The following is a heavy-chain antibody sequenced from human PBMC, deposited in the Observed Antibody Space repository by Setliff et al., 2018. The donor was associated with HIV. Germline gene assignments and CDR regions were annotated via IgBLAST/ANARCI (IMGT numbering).Heavy chain of an antibody. V-gene: IGHV4-31*03. J-gene: IGHJ4*02. Sequence: PSETLSLTCTVSRGSISSGGYYWSWIRQHPERGLEWIGYIYYNGITYYSPSLRSRVIMSVDTSRNEFSLRLSSVTAADTAVYYCASPASGGSSGQYHYWGQGTLVTVSS. D-gene: IGHD6-19*01. CDR1: RGSISSGGYY. CDR2: IYYNGIT. CDR3: ASPASGGSSGQYHY.